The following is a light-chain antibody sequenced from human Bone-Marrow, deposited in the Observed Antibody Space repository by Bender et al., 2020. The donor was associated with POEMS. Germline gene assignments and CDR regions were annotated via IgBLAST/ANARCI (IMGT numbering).Light chain of an antibody. CDR1: SSDIGGYDY. Sequence: QSDLTQPRSLSGSPGQSITISCSGTSSDIGGYDYVSWYQQFPGKAPKLLIFEVTKRPSGISERFSASKSGNTASLTISTIQPDDEGDYYCASYAGAYTWLFGGGTTVTVL. V-gene: IGLV2-11*01. CDR2: EVT. J-gene: IGLJ2*01. CDR3: ASYAGAYTWL.